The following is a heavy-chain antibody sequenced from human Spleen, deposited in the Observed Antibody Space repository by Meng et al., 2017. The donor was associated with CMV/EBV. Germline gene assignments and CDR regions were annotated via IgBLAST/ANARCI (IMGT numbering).Heavy chain of an antibody. Sequence: GESLKISCAASGFTFSTYSMHWVRQAPGKGLEWVASILYDGSNRRYTDSVKGRLTISRGNSKNTLYLQMYGLRIEDTAVYYCARKHILPGYENYYFYGMDAWGQGTTVTVSS. CDR3: ARKHILPGYENYYFYGMDA. V-gene: IGHV3-30-3*01. D-gene: IGHD3-9*01. CDR2: ILYDGSNR. CDR1: GFTFSTYS. J-gene: IGHJ6*02.